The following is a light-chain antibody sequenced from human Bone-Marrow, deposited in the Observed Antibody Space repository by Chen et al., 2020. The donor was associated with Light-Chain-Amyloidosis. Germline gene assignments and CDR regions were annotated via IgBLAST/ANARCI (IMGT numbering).Light chain of an antibody. Sequence: QPALTQPPSASGSPGQSVTISCTGARSDFGPFNYVSWYQQHPGKAPKLIMFDVNRRPSGVPGRFSGSHSGTAASLTVSVLQPDDEAYYYCSSFAVSKIVLFGGGTKLTVL. CDR2: DVN. CDR3: SSFAVSKIVL. CDR1: RSDFGPFNY. V-gene: IGLV2-8*01. J-gene: IGLJ3*02.